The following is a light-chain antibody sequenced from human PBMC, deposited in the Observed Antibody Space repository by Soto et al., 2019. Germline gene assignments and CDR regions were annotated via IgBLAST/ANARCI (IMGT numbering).Light chain of an antibody. CDR3: AAWDDSLNGVV. V-gene: IGLV1-44*01. J-gene: IGLJ2*01. Sequence: QSVLTQPPSASGTPGQRVTISCSGSSYNIGSKTVNWYQQLPGTAPKLIIYSNNQRPSGVPDRFSGSKSGTSASLAISGLQSEDEADYYCAAWDDSLNGVVFGGGTKLTVL. CDR1: SYNIGSKT. CDR2: SNN.